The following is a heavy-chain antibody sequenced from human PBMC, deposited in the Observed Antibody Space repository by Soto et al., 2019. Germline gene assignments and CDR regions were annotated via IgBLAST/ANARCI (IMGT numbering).Heavy chain of an antibody. CDR2: INPASGST. CDR1: GYTFTHYY. V-gene: IGHV1-46*01. Sequence: QVQLVQSGAEVKKPGASVKVSCRTSGYTFTHYYIPWVRQAPGQGLEWLAIINPASGSTNYAQDFQGRVTLTMDTSTTTVYMELSGLRAEETAIFYCARDLAAGDHWGQGTLVTVSS. D-gene: IGHD6-13*01. J-gene: IGHJ4*02. CDR3: ARDLAAGDH.